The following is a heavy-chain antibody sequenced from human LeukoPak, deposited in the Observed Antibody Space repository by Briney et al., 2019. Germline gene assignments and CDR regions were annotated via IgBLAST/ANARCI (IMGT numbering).Heavy chain of an antibody. CDR3: ANSYYDSSGYYMDAFDI. J-gene: IGHJ3*02. D-gene: IGHD3-22*01. CDR2: ISGSGGST. V-gene: IGHV3-23*01. Sequence: GGSLRLSCAASGFTFSSYSMNWVRQAPGKGLEWVSAISGSGGSTYYADSVKGRFTISRDNSKNTLYLQMNSLRAEDTAVYYCANSYYDSSGYYMDAFDIWGQGTMVTVSS. CDR1: GFTFSSYS.